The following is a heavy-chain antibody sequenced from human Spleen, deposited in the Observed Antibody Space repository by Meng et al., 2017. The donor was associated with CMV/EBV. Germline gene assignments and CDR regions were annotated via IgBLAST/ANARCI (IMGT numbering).Heavy chain of an antibody. CDR1: GYSFTIYC. J-gene: IGHJ4*02. V-gene: IGHV5-51*01. CDR3: AKVWMVYTSEYYFDY. Sequence: GYSFTIYCIGWLRQMPGKGLEWMGIVYPGDSDTKYSPSFQGQVTISADKSISTAYLQWNSLKASDTAMYYCAKVWMVYTSEYYFDYWGQGTLVTVSS. D-gene: IGHD2-8*01. CDR2: VYPGDSDT.